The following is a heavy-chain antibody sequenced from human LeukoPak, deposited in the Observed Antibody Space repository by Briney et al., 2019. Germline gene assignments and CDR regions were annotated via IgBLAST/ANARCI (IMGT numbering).Heavy chain of an antibody. D-gene: IGHD3-10*01. Sequence: PGGSLRLSCAASGFTFSTYAMSWVRQAPGKGLEWVSTIGDSGGSTYYADSVKGRFTISRDNSKNTLYLQMNSLRAEDTAVYYCARVGWVGSGPWYYYMDVWGKGTPVTISS. V-gene: IGHV3-23*01. J-gene: IGHJ6*03. CDR3: ARVGWVGSGPWYYYMDV. CDR1: GFTFSTYA. CDR2: IGDSGGST.